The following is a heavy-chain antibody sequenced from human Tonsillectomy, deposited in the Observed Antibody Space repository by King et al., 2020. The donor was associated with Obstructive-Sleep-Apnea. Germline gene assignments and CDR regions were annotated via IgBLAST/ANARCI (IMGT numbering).Heavy chain of an antibody. V-gene: IGHV4-31*03. J-gene: IGHJ6*02. CDR3: ASASHDFYYYSGMDV. D-gene: IGHD1-1*01. CDR2: IYYSGST. CDR1: GGSISSDGYY. Sequence: VQLQESGPGLVKPSQTLSLICSVSGGSISSDGYYWSWIRQHPGKGLEWIGYIYYSGSTYSNPSLKSRVIISVETSKNQFSLKLSSVTAADTAVYYCASASHDFYYYSGMDVWGQGTTVTVSS.